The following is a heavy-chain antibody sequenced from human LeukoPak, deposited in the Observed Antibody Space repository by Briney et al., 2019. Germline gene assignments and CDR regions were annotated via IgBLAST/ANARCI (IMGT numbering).Heavy chain of an antibody. Sequence: GGSRRLSCAASGFTFTSVAMNWVRQAPGGGLEWVSSISSSSSYISYADSVKGRFTISRDNAKNSLYLQMNSLRAADTAVYYCARLLSGTLDYWGQGTLVTVSS. CDR1: GFTFTSVA. J-gene: IGHJ4*02. CDR3: ARLLSGTLDY. V-gene: IGHV3-21*01. CDR2: ISSSSSYI. D-gene: IGHD1-26*01.